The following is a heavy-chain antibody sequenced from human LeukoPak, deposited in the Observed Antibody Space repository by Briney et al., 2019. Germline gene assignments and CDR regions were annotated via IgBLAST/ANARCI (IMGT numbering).Heavy chain of an antibody. CDR3: AKDKAFDI. V-gene: IGHV3-30*18. J-gene: IGHJ3*02. CDR2: ISYDGSNK. Sequence: PGGSLRLSCAASGFTFSSYGMHWVRQAPGKGLEWVAVISYDGSNKYYADFVKGRFTISRDNSKNALYLQMNSLRAEDTAVYYCAKDKAFDIWGQGTMVTVSS. CDR1: GFTFSSYG.